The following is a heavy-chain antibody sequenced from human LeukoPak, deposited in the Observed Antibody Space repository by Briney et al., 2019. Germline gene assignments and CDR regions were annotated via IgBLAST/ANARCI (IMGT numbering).Heavy chain of an antibody. Sequence: SETXSLTXXXXXXXXSGSSYHWGWXRQSPGKGLEWIGSINYSGTTYYNPSLKSRVTISVDTSKNQFSLKVSSVTAADTAVYYCATTYSYTSGGYDYWGQGTLVTVSS. CDR2: INYSGTT. D-gene: IGHD5-18*01. V-gene: IGHV4-39*01. J-gene: IGHJ4*02. CDR3: ATTYSYTSGGYDY. CDR1: XXXXSGSSYH.